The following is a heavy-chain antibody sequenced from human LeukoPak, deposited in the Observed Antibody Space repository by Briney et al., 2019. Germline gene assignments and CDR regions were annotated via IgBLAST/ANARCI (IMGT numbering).Heavy chain of an antibody. CDR2: INTNTGKP. CDR1: GYTFTNYA. D-gene: IGHD6-13*01. Sequence: ASVKVSCKASGYTFTNYAINWVRQAPGQGLEWMGWINTNTGKPTYAQGFTGRYVFSLDTSVSTTYLQISSLTAEDTAVYYCARDLHSSSWYSFREPNRFDYWGQGTLVTVSS. J-gene: IGHJ4*02. V-gene: IGHV7-4-1*02. CDR3: ARDLHSSSWYSFREPNRFDY.